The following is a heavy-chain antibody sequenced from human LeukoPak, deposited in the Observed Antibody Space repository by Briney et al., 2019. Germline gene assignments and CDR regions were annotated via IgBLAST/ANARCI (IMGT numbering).Heavy chain of an antibody. J-gene: IGHJ4*03. CDR2: IDHRGDT. Sequence: SETLSLTCAVHGGSFSRYYWSWIRQSPGKGLEWIAEIDHRGDTNYNPSVKSRVTISVDTSKNQFSLKVRSLSAADTAVYYCARGATISETGYFDFWGQGTLVTVSS. CDR1: GGSFSRYY. V-gene: IGHV4-34*01. CDR3: ARGATISETGYFDF. D-gene: IGHD5-24*01.